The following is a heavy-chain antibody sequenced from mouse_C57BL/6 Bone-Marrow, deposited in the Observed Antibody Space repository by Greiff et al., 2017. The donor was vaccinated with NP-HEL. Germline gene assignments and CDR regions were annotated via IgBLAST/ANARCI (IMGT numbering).Heavy chain of an antibody. J-gene: IGHJ2*01. V-gene: IGHV5-9*01. CDR3: AARFIKGY. D-gene: IGHD1-1*01. CDR2: ISGGGGNT. CDR1: GFTFSSYT. Sequence: EVKLMESGGGLVKPGGSLKLSCAASGFTFSSYTMSWVRQTPEKRLEWVATISGGGGNTYYPDSVKGRFTISRDNAKNTLYLQMSSLRSEDTALYYCAARFIKGYWGQGTTLTVSS.